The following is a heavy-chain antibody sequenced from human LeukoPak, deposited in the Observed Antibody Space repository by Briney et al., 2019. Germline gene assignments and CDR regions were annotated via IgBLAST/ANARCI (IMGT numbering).Heavy chain of an antibody. J-gene: IGHJ6*03. CDR2: INHSGST. D-gene: IGHD6-13*01. V-gene: IGHV4-34*01. CDR1: GGSFSGYY. Sequence: SETLSLTCAVYGGSFSGYYWSWIRQPPGKGLEWIGEINHSGSTEYNPSLKSRVTISVDTSKNQFSLKLSSVTAADTAVYYCAREGGSSWYSRDFYYIDVWGKGTTVTVSS. CDR3: AREGGSSWYSRDFYYIDV.